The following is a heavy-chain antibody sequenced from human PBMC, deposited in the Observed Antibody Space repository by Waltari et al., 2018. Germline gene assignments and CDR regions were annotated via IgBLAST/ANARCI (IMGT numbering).Heavy chain of an antibody. CDR3: ARGGWFPYCGGDCYSPDFDY. J-gene: IGHJ4*02. D-gene: IGHD2-21*02. V-gene: IGHV5-10-1*03. CDR2: IDPSDSYT. CDR1: GYSFTSYW. Sequence: EVQLVQSGAEVKKPGESLRISCKGSGYSFTSYWISWVRQMPGKGLEWMGRIDPSDSYTNYSPSFQGHVTISADKSISTAYLQWSSLKASDTAMYYCARGGWFPYCGGDCYSPDFDYWGQGTLVTVSS.